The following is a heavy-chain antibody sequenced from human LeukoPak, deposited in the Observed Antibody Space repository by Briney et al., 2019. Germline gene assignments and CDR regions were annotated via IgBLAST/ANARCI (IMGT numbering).Heavy chain of an antibody. CDR3: ARGSSGYYTKLDY. CDR2: IWYDGNNK. J-gene: IGHJ4*02. Sequence: GGSLRLSCVVSGFTFSSYGMHRVRQAPGKGLEWVAVIWYDGNNKYYADSVKGRFTISRDNFKNTLYLQMNSLRAEDTAVYYCARGSSGYYTKLDYWGQGTLVTVSS. CDR1: GFTFSSYG. V-gene: IGHV3-33*01. D-gene: IGHD3-22*01.